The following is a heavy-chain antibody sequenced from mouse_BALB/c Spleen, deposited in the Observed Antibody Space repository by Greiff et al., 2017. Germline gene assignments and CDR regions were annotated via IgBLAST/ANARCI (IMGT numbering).Heavy chain of an antibody. V-gene: IGHV14-3*02. D-gene: IGHD2-2*01. Sequence: VQLKQSGAELVKPGASVKLSCTASGFNIKDTYMHWVKQRPEQGLEWIGRIDPANGNTKYDPKFQGKATITADTSSNTAYLQLSSLTSEDTAVYYCARGLRQYWYFDVWGAGTTVTVSS. CDR2: IDPANGNT. CDR1: GFNIKDTY. CDR3: ARGLRQYWYFDV. J-gene: IGHJ1*01.